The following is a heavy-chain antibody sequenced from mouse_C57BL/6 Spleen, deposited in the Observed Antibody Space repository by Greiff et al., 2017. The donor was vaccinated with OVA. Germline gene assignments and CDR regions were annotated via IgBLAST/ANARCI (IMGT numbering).Heavy chain of an antibody. CDR1: GFSLTSYG. J-gene: IGHJ4*01. V-gene: IGHV2-2*01. Sequence: QVQLQQSGPGLVQPSQSLSITCTVSGFSLTSYGVHWVSQSPGTGLAWLGVIWSGGSTDYNAAFISRLSISKDNSKSQVFFKMNSLQAEDTAIYYCAREEGTTASYAMDYWGQGTSVTVSS. D-gene: IGHD1-2*01. CDR2: IWSGGST. CDR3: AREEGTTASYAMDY.